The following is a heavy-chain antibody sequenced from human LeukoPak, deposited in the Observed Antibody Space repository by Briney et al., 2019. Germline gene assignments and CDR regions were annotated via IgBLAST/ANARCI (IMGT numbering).Heavy chain of an antibody. CDR2: ISGSGGGT. Sequence: GGSLRLPCAASGFSFSTYAMSWVRQAPGKGLEWVSTISGSGGGTCYADSVKGRFTISRDKSKNTLYLQMNSLRAEDTAIYYCAKESSQLVHYYFDYWGQGTLVTVSS. CDR1: GFSFSTYA. D-gene: IGHD6-6*01. V-gene: IGHV3-23*01. CDR3: AKESSQLVHYYFDY. J-gene: IGHJ4*02.